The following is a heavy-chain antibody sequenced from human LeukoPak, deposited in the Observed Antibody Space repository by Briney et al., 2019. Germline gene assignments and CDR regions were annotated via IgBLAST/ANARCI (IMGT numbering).Heavy chain of an antibody. CDR1: GFPFSSYA. V-gene: IGHV3-23*01. CDR2: ISGSGGST. J-gene: IGHJ4*02. CDR3: AKGYYDYVWGSYYFDY. Sequence: GGSLRLSCAASGFPFSSYAMSWVRQAPGKGLEWVSAISGSGGSTYYADSVKGRFTISRDNSRDTLYLQMHSLRAEDTAVYYCAKGYYDYVWGSYYFDYWGQGTLVTVSS. D-gene: IGHD3-16*01.